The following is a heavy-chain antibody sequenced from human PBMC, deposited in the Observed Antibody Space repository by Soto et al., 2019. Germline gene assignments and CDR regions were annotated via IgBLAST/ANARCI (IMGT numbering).Heavy chain of an antibody. Sequence: EVQLLDSGGGLVQPGGSLRLSCAASGFTFSNYAMTWVRQGPGKGLEWVSGISGSGGRSYYADSVKGRFTISRDNSKSTLYLQMNSRRDEDTAVYYCAKAYFVWSSEQPYYFDYWGQGTLVTVYS. CDR2: ISGSGGRS. CDR3: AKAYFVWSSEQPYYFDY. V-gene: IGHV3-23*01. D-gene: IGHD3-16*01. J-gene: IGHJ4*02. CDR1: GFTFSNYA.